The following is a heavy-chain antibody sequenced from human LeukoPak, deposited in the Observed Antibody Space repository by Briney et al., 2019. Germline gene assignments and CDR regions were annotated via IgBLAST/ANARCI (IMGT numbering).Heavy chain of an antibody. CDR2: ITGSGAFT. D-gene: IGHD6-19*01. Sequence: GGSLRLSCAASGITFIKYSMTWVRQAPGKGLEWVSAITGSGAFTDYADSVKGRFTISRDNSKNTLYLQMNSLRAEDTGVYYCAKRSAESSGYFDYWGQGTLVTVSS. J-gene: IGHJ4*02. CDR1: GITFIKYS. CDR3: AKRSAESSGYFDY. V-gene: IGHV3-23*01.